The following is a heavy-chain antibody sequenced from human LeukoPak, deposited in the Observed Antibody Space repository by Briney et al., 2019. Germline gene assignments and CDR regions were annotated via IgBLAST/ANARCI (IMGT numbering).Heavy chain of an antibody. CDR3: ASDGYSGSYRGSYS. V-gene: IGHV1-69*17. CDR2: IIPIFGIA. Sequence: SVTVSFTASGGTFSIYAISGVRQAPGQGLEWMGRIIPIFGIANYAQKFQGRVTITADKSASTAYMELSSLRSEDTAVYYCASDGYSGSYRGSYSWGQGTLVTVSS. D-gene: IGHD1-26*01. J-gene: IGHJ4*02. CDR1: GGTFSIYA.